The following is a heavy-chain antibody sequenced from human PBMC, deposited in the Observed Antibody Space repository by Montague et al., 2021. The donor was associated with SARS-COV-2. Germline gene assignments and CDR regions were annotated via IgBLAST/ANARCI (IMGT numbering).Heavy chain of an antibody. J-gene: IGHJ4*02. V-gene: IGHV4-59*01. CDR1: GGSISSYY. CDR3: ARAQNTCFIANCVNYFDL. D-gene: IGHD1-1*01. CDR2: VHYTGST. Sequence: SETLSLTCEVSGGSISSYYWSWIRQSPGKGLEWIGYVHYTGSTKYNPSLKTRVTLSLDTPKNQFSLKLSSVTAADTAVYYCARAQNTCFIANCVNYFDLWGLGALVSVSS.